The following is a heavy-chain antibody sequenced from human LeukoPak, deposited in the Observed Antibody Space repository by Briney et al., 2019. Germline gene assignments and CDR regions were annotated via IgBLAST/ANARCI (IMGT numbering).Heavy chain of an antibody. Sequence: GGSLRLSCAASGFTFSSYAMSWVRQAPGKGLEWVSAISGSGGSTYYADSVKGRFTISRDNSKNTLYLQMNSLRAEDTAVYYCARVPGYYDSSGYYYSFDYWGQGTLVTVSS. CDR3: ARVPGYYDSSGYYYSFDY. V-gene: IGHV3-23*01. CDR1: GFTFSSYA. D-gene: IGHD3-22*01. CDR2: ISGSGGST. J-gene: IGHJ4*02.